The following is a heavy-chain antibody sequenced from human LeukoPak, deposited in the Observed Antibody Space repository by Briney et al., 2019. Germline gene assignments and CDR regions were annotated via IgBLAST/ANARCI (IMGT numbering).Heavy chain of an antibody. Sequence: PSETLSLTCTVSGGSISSSSYYWTWIRQPPRKGLEWIGYINYSGSSHYNPTLKSRVTLSVDTSKNQFSLKLTSVTAADTAVYYCARFATRDFDFWGQGSLAAVSS. V-gene: IGHV4-61*05. J-gene: IGHJ4*02. CDR1: GGSISSSSYY. D-gene: IGHD2-2*01. CDR2: INYSGSS. CDR3: ARFATRDFDF.